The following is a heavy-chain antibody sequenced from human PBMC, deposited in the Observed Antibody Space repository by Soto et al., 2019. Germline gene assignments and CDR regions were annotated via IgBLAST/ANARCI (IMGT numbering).Heavy chain of an antibody. J-gene: IGHJ4*02. CDR1: GFTFSSYA. D-gene: IGHD3-3*01. CDR3: ATQILRFLEWLSPPITMVRGAYDY. Sequence: GGSLRLSCAASGFTFSSYAMSWVRQAPGKGLEWVSAISGSGGSTYYADSVKGRFTISRDNSKNTLYLQMNSLRAEDTAVYYCATQILRFLEWLSPPITMVRGAYDYWGQGTRVTGSS. V-gene: IGHV3-23*01. CDR2: ISGSGGST.